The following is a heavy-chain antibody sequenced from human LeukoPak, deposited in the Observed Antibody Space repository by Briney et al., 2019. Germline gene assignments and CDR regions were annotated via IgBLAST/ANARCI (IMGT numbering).Heavy chain of an antibody. CDR3: ASLARGGNWFDP. CDR2: INHSGGT. CDR1: VGSFIGYD. J-gene: IGHJ5*02. D-gene: IGHD6-6*01. Sequence: SETLSLTCAVYVGSFIGYDWTWIRQPPGKGLEWIGEINHSGGTNYNPSLKSRVTISVDTSKNQFSLKLSSVTAADTAVYYCASLARGGNWFDPWGQGTLVTVSS. V-gene: IGHV4-34*01.